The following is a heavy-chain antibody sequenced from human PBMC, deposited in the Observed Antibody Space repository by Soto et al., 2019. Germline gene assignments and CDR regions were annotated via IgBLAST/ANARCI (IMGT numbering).Heavy chain of an antibody. V-gene: IGHV4-4*02. CDR3: ARDSPKPNYDFWSGDQGRAFDI. CDR2: FYHSGGT. J-gene: IGHJ3*02. D-gene: IGHD3-3*01. CDR1: SGSISSSNW. Sequence: QVQLQEWGPGLVKPSGTLFLTCSVSSGSISSSNWWSWVRQPPGQGLEWIGAFYHSGGTNYNPSLQCRVTISEERSMNQFSLKLSSVTAADTAVYYCARDSPKPNYDFWSGDQGRAFDIGVQGTMVTVSS.